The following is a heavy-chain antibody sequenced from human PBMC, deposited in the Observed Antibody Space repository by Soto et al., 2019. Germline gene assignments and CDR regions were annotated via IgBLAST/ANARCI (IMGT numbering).Heavy chain of an antibody. J-gene: IGHJ6*02. V-gene: IGHV5-51*01. Sequence: GESLKISCKGSGYSFTSYWIGWVRQMPGKGLEWMGIIYPGDSDTRYSPSFQGQVTISADKSISTAYLQWSSLKASDTAMYYCARLISYGRPFPNYYYYGMDVWGQGTTVTVSS. CDR1: GYSFTSYW. CDR3: ARLISYGRPFPNYYYYGMDV. CDR2: IYPGDSDT. D-gene: IGHD5-18*01.